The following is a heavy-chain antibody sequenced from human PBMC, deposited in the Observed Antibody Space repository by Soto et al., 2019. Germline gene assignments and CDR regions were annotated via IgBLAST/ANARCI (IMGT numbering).Heavy chain of an antibody. CDR2: ISKDGSKK. CDR3: AKDRAIVGGSVNWFDP. J-gene: IGHJ5*02. D-gene: IGHD1-26*01. V-gene: IGHV3-30*18. CDR1: GFTFSIYG. Sequence: GSLRLSCAASGFTFSIYGMHWVRQAPGKGLEWVAVISKDGSKKYYADSVKGRFTISRDNSKNTLYLQMNSLRAEDTAVYYCAKDRAIVGGSVNWFDPWGQGTLVTVSS.